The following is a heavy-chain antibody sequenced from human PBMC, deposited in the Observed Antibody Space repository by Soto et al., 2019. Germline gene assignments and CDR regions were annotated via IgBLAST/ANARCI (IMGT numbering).Heavy chain of an antibody. D-gene: IGHD3-9*01. CDR1: GASIGTSNW. V-gene: IGHV4-4*02. CDR3: ARLKTYDILNKSDY. J-gene: IGHJ4*02. CDR2: IHDSGST. Sequence: SETLSLTCAVSGASIGTSNWWSWGRQSPGKGLEWIGEIHDSGSTKYNPSLKGRVTISLDKSKNQFSLNVSSVTAADTAVYYCARLKTYDILNKSDYWGQGSLVTVSS.